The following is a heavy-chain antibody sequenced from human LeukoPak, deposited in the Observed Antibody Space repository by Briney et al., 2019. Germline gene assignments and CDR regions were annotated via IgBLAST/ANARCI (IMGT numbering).Heavy chain of an antibody. Sequence: GGSLRLSCVASGFTFSSYVMSWVRQAPGKGLEWVSGISHSGGSTYYADSVKGRFTISRDNSKNTLYLQMNSLRAADTAVYYCARDKGTSYPSSFDYWGQGTLVTVSS. J-gene: IGHJ4*02. V-gene: IGHV3-23*01. CDR1: GFTFSSYV. D-gene: IGHD6-6*01. CDR2: ISHSGGST. CDR3: ARDKGTSYPSSFDY.